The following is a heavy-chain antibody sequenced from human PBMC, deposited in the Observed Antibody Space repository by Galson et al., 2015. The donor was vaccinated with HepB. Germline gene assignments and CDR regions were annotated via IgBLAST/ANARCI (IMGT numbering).Heavy chain of an antibody. CDR1: GYAFTSYD. CDR3: ARGRRLLWFREPHTGYYYMDV. Sequence: SVKVSCKASGYAFTSYDINWLRQATGQGLEWMGWMNPNSGNTGYAQKFQGRVTITRNTSISTAYMELSSLRSDDTAVYYCARGRRLLWFREPHTGYYYMDVWGKGTTVTVSS. J-gene: IGHJ6*03. V-gene: IGHV1-8*01. CDR2: MNPNSGNT. D-gene: IGHD3-10*01.